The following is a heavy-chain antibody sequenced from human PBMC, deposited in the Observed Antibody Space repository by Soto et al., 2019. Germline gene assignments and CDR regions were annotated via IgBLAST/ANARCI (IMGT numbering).Heavy chain of an antibody. CDR2: IYYSGST. J-gene: IGHJ4*02. D-gene: IGHD4-17*01. V-gene: IGHV4-39*07. CDR3: ARDGSHDYGDNGYFDY. CDR1: GGAISSSSYY. Sequence: PSETLSLTYSFSGGAISSSSYYWRWIRQPPGKGLEWIGSIYYSGSTYYNPSLKSRVTISVDTSKNQFSLKLSSVTAADTAVYYCARDGSHDYGDNGYFDYWGQGTLVTVSS.